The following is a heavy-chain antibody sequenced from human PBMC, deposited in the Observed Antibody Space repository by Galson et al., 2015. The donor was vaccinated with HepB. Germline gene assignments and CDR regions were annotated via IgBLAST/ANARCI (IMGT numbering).Heavy chain of an antibody. CDR2: ISAYNGNT. CDR3: ARAGLDIYGMVTGDY. D-gene: IGHD3-3*02. CDR1: GYIFNNYG. J-gene: IGHJ4*02. V-gene: IGHV1-18*04. Sequence: SVKVSCKASGYIFNNYGVSWVRQAPGQGLEWIGWISAYNGNTNYAQKLQGRVTLTTDTSTSTAYMDLRTLTSDDTAIYYCARAGLDIYGMVTGDYWGQGTLVTVSS.